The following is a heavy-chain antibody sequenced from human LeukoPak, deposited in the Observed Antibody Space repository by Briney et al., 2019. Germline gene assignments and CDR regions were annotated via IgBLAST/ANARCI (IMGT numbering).Heavy chain of an antibody. CDR3: VRDWGYDSSGYWQKYFDT. J-gene: IGHJ4*02. CDR2: INHDGSST. D-gene: IGHD3-22*01. V-gene: IGHV3-74*01. Sequence: GGSLRLSCATSGFTFSTFWMHWVRQAPGKGLVWVSRINHDGSSTIYADSVKGRFTISRDNAKNTLYLQMNSLRAEDTAVYYCVRDWGYDSSGYWQKYFDTWGQGTLVTVSS. CDR1: GFTFSTFW.